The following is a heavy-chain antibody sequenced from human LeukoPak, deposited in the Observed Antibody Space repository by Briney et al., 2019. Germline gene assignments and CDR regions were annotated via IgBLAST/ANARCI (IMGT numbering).Heavy chain of an antibody. Sequence: GGSLRLSCAASGFTFSSCGMHWVRQAPGKGLEWVAVISYDGSNKYYADSVKGRFTISRDNSKNTLYLQMNSLRAEDTAVYYCAKVEGATGYSSGWLDYWGQGTLVTVSS. D-gene: IGHD6-19*01. CDR2: ISYDGSNK. CDR3: AKVEGATGYSSGWLDY. V-gene: IGHV3-30*18. CDR1: GFTFSSCG. J-gene: IGHJ4*02.